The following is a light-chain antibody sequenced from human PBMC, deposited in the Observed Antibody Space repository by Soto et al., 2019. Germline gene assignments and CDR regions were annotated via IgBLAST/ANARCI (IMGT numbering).Light chain of an antibody. CDR3: QQYGSSP. J-gene: IGKJ4*01. V-gene: IGKV3-20*01. CDR2: GAS. CDR1: QTVSSNF. Sequence: EIVLTQSPGTLSLSPGERATLSCRASQTVSSNFLAWYQQRPGQAPRLLIYGASSRAAGIPARFSGSGSGTDFTLTISRLEPEDFAVYYCQQYGSSPFGGGTKVDIK.